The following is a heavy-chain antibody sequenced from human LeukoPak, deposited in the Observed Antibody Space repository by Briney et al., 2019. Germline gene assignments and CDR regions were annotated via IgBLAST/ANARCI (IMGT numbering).Heavy chain of an antibody. CDR1: GFTFSTYW. Sequence: GGSLRLSCAASGFTFSTYWMSWVRQAPGKGLEWVANINQDGSDKYYVDSVKGRFTISRDNAKNSLYLQMNSLRAEDTAVYYCANAYYDFWSGYYLDAFDIWGQGTMVTVSS. D-gene: IGHD3-3*01. CDR3: ANAYYDFWSGYYLDAFDI. V-gene: IGHV3-7*01. J-gene: IGHJ3*02. CDR2: INQDGSDK.